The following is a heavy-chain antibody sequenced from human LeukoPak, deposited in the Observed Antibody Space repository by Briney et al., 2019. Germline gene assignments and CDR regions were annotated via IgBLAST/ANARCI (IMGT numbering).Heavy chain of an antibody. V-gene: IGHV1-8*01. D-gene: IGHD2-21*02. CDR1: GYTFTIYD. CDR3: ARKGKVTAGTHYFDY. Sequence: ASVTVSCKSSGYTFTIYDVQWVRQATGQGLEWMGWMNPNSGNTGYAQRFQGRVTMTRDTSISTAYMELSSLRSEDTAVYYCARKGKVTAGTHYFDYWGQGTLVTVSS. CDR2: MNPNSGNT. J-gene: IGHJ4*02.